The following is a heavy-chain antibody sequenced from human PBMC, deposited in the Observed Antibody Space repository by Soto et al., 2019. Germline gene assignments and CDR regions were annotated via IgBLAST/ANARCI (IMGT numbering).Heavy chain of an antibody. CDR1: GASISSADYY. V-gene: IGHV4-30-4*01. CDR2: IFHSGTN. D-gene: IGHD2-15*01. CDR3: ARGYCSGGNCYSAFGY. Sequence: SETLSLTCAVSGASISSADYYWSWIRQPPGKGLEWIGYIFHSGTNYYNPSLQSRVTISVDTSNNRFSLRLSSVTAADTAVYYCARGYCSGGNCYSAFGYWGQGTLVTVSS. J-gene: IGHJ4*02.